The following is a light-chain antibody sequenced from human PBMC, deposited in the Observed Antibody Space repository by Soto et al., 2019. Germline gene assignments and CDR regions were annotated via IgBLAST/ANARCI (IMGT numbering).Light chain of an antibody. CDR3: SSYTSSSTYV. CDR2: GSG. CDR1: SSNIGASYD. Sequence: QSVLTQPPSVSGAPGQRVTISCAGSSSNIGASYDVHWYQQLPGTAPKVVIHGSGNRPSGVPDRFSGSKSGTTASLTISGLQAEDEADYYCSSYTSSSTYVFGTGTKVTVL. V-gene: IGLV1-40*01. J-gene: IGLJ1*01.